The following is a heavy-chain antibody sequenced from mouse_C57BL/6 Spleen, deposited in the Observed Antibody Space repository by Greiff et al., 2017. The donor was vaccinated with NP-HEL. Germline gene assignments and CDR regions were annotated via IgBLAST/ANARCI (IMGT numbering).Heavy chain of an antibody. CDR1: GYTFTSYW. J-gene: IGHJ2*01. CDR3: AKGARTGYFDY. V-gene: IGHV1-53*01. Sequence: QVHVKQPGTELVKPGASVKLSCKASGYTFTSYWMHWVKQRPGHGLEWIGNITPSTGGTNYNEKFKSKATLTVDKSSSTAYMQLSSLTSEDSAVYYCAKGARTGYFDYWGQGTTLTVSS. CDR2: ITPSTGGT.